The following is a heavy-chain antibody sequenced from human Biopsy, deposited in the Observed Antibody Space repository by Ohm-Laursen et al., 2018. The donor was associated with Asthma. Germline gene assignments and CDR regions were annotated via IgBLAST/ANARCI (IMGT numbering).Heavy chain of an antibody. Sequence: TQTLTLTCSFSVFSLSSSGATVNWIRQPPGKALEGLARIDWEEDKFYSSSLRTRLNISKGSSEDQVVLTKTNMGPVDTATYYCTRHNDYWGPGILVTVSS. CDR3: TRHNDY. CDR2: IDWEEDK. CDR1: VFSLSSSGAT. J-gene: IGHJ4*02. V-gene: IGHV2-70*04. D-gene: IGHD1-14*01.